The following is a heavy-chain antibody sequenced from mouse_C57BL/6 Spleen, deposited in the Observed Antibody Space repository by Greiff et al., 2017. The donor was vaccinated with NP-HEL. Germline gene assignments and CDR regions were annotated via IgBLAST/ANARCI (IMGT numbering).Heavy chain of an antibody. D-gene: IGHD1-1*01. CDR3: AREENYYGSSHFDY. V-gene: IGHV3-6*01. CDR2: ISYDGSN. CDR1: GYSITSGYY. J-gene: IGHJ2*01. Sequence: ESGPGLVKPSQSLSLTCSVTGYSITSGYYWNWIRQFPGNKLEWMGYISYDGSNNYNPSLKNRISITRDTSKNQFFLKLNSVTTEDTATYYCAREENYYGSSHFDYWGQGTTLTVSS.